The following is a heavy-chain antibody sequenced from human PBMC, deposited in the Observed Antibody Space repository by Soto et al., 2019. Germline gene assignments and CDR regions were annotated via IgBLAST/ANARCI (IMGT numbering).Heavy chain of an antibody. CDR3: ARAPPGNLKMMDV. CDR1: GYTFTGYY. CDR2: INPNSGGT. V-gene: IGHV1-2*04. J-gene: IGHJ6*02. D-gene: IGHD1-20*01. Sequence: ASVKVSCKASGYTFTGYYMHWVRQAPGQGLEWMGWINPNSGGTNYAQKFQGWVTMTRDTSISTAYMELSRLRSDDTAVYYCARAPPGNLKMMDVWGQGTTVTVS.